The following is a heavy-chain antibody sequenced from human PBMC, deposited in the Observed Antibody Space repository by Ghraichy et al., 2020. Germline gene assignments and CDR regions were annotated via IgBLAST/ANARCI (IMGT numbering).Heavy chain of an antibody. D-gene: IGHD2-15*01. CDR1: GGSFSGYY. Sequence: SETLSLTCAVYGGSFSGYYWSWIRQPPGKGLEWIGEINHSGTTNYNPSLKSRVTISVDTSKNQLSLKLRSVTAADTAVYYCARGEGYCRGGRCPHVKPRYFDLWGRGTLVTVSS. CDR2: INHSGTT. J-gene: IGHJ2*01. CDR3: ARGEGYCRGGRCPHVKPRYFDL. V-gene: IGHV4-34*01.